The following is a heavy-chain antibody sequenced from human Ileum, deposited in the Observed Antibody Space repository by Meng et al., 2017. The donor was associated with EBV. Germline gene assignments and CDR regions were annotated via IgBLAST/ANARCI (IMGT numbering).Heavy chain of an antibody. CDR2: VYHVGAT. V-gene: IGHV4-4*02. CDR1: CYNSSRSDL. D-gene: IGHD3-16*01. Sequence: QPSLPPSLSSASCCYNSSRSDLWRWVRLPPGKGLEWIGAVYHVGATIYHPSLKSRGTISLDKSKNDVYLHLNSLTAADTAVYFCARSSPNVRGLDYWGQGTLVTVSS. J-gene: IGHJ4*02. CDR3: ARSSPNVRGLDY.